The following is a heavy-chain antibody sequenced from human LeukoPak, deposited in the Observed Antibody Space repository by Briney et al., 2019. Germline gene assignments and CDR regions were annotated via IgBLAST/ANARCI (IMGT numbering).Heavy chain of an antibody. D-gene: IGHD3-3*02. CDR3: ARDRDAGAFDT. Sequence: GASVKVTFNCAASGFIGSSKHMIWHAPGQGLEWMGWINPNSGGTNYAQKFQGRVTMTRDTSISTAYMELSRLRSDDTAVYCCARDRDAGAFDTWGPRTMVTVSS. CDR1: ASGFIGSS. J-gene: IGHJ3*02. CDR2: INPNSGGT. V-gene: IGHV1-2*02.